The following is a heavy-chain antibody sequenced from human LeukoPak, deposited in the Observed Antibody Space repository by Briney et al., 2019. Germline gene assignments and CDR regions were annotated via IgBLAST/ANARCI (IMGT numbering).Heavy chain of an antibody. Sequence: GGSLRLSCTASGFTFGDHAMSWVRQAPGKGLEWVGRIKRKSDGGTTEYAAPVKGRFSISRDDSKNMLYLEVNSLRTEDTAVYFCSTYSSSWYVFDYWGQGTLVTVSS. J-gene: IGHJ4*02. CDR1: GFTFGDHA. D-gene: IGHD6-13*01. V-gene: IGHV3-15*01. CDR3: STYSSSWYVFDY. CDR2: IKRKSDGGTT.